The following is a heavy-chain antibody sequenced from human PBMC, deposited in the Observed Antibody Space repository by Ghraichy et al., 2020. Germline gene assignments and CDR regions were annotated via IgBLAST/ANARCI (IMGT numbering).Heavy chain of an antibody. V-gene: IGHV3-23*01. CDR1: GFTFTSHA. D-gene: IGHD2/OR15-2a*01. J-gene: IGHJ6*02. CDR3: AKGSTSAKDYYGMDV. Sequence: GGSLRLSCVASGFTFTSHAMTWVRQAPGKGLEWVSSISASGATPYYGPSASGRFTISKDNSNNTVYLQLNSLRAEDTAIYFCAKGSTSAKDYYGMDVWGQGTTVTVS. CDR2: ISASGATP.